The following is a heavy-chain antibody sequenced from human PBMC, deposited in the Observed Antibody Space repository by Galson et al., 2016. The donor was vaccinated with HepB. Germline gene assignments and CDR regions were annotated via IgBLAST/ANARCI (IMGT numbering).Heavy chain of an antibody. CDR3: AKTDSSGGMY. CDR2: ISYDGSNK. J-gene: IGHJ4*02. D-gene: IGHD6-19*01. V-gene: IGHV3-30*18. Sequence: SLRLSCAASGFTFSRNGMHWVRQAPGKGLEWVAVISYDGSNKYYADSVKGRFTISRDNSKNTLYLQMNSLRAEATAVYYCAKTDSSGGMYWGQGTLVTVSS. CDR1: GFTFSRNG.